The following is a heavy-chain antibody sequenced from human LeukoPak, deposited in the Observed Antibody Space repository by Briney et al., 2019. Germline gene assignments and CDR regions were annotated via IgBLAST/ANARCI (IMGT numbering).Heavy chain of an antibody. Sequence: ASVKVSCKASGYTFTSYGFSWLRQAPGQGLEWMGWISAYNGNTDYAQKFQGRVTMTTDTATNTAYMELRSLRSDDTAVYYCARKGDYWNDGAYWGQGTLVTVSS. CDR2: ISAYNGNT. J-gene: IGHJ4*02. CDR3: ARKGDYWNDGAY. D-gene: IGHD1-1*01. V-gene: IGHV1-18*01. CDR1: GYTFTSYG.